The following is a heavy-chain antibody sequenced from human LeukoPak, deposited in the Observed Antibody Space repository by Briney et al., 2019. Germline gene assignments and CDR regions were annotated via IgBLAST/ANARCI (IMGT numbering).Heavy chain of an antibody. CDR1: GYSFTSYW. V-gene: IGHV5-51*01. Sequence: KDGESLKISCKGSGYSFTSYWIGWVRQMPGKGLEWMGIIYPGDSDTRYSPSFQGQVPISADKSISNAYLQWSSLKASDPGMYYSARRSGATTRAHFDYWGQGTLVTVSS. D-gene: IGHD1-26*01. CDR3: ARRSGATTRAHFDY. J-gene: IGHJ4*02. CDR2: IYPGDSDT.